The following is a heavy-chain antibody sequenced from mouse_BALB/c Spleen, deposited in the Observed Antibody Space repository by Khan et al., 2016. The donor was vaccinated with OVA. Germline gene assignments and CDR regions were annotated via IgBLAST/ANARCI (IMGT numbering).Heavy chain of an antibody. CDR1: GYTFTNYW. Sequence: QVQLKQSGIELVRPGASVKLSCKASGYTFTNYWINWVKQRPGQGLEWIGNIYPSDSYTNYNQKFKGKATLTVDKSSSTAYMQLSSPTSEDSAVFYCTRGGVGGSSSAYWGQGTLGTVSA. D-gene: IGHD1-1*02. V-gene: IGHV1-69*02. CDR2: IYPSDSYT. CDR3: TRGGVGGSSSAY. J-gene: IGHJ3*01.